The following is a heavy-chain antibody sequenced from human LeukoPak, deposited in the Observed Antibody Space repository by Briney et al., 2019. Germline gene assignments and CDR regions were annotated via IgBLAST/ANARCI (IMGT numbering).Heavy chain of an antibody. J-gene: IGHJ3*02. CDR3: ARGDFIVVVTATTKTDAFDI. V-gene: IGHV4-31*03. CDR1: GGSISSGGYY. Sequence: SETLSLTCTVSGGSISSGGYYWSWIRQHPGKGLEWIGYIYYSGSTYYNPSLKSRVTISVDTSKNQFSLKLGSVTAADTAVYYCARGDFIVVVTATTKTDAFDIWGQGTMVTVSS. D-gene: IGHD2-21*02. CDR2: IYYSGST.